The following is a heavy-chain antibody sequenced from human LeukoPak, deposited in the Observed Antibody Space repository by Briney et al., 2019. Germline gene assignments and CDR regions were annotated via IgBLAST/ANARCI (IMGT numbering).Heavy chain of an antibody. Sequence: GGSLRLSCAASGLTFSNYAMTWVRQAPGKGLEWVSAISGSGGNTYYADSVKGRFTISRDNSKNTLYLQMNSLRAEDTAVYYCVRDDDRPDNGLDYWGQGTLVTVSS. D-gene: IGHD3-22*01. J-gene: IGHJ4*02. CDR3: VRDDDRPDNGLDY. CDR1: GLTFSNYA. V-gene: IGHV3-23*01. CDR2: ISGSGGNT.